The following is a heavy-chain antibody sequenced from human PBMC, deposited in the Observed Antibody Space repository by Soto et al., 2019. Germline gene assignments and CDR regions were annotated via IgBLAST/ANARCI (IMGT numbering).Heavy chain of an antibody. CDR1: GGSISSGGYS. J-gene: IGHJ6*02. Sequence: PSETLSLTCAVSGGSISSGGYSWTWIRQPPGKGLEWIGYIYDSGTTYYSPSLKSRVTISVDRSKNQFSLKLSSVTAADTAVYYCARAHYGDYGYGMDVWGQGTTVTVSS. V-gene: IGHV4-30-2*01. CDR3: ARAHYGDYGYGMDV. CDR2: IYDSGTT. D-gene: IGHD4-17*01.